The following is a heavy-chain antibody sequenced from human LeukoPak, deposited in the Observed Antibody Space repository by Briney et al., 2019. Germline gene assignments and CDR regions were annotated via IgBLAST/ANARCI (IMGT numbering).Heavy chain of an antibody. CDR2: ISAYNGNT. CDR1: GYTFTSYG. V-gene: IGHV1-18*01. J-gene: IGHJ3*02. D-gene: IGHD3-3*01. CDR3: ARDLFPYTIFGVVQDAFDI. Sequence: ASVKVSCKASGYTFTSYGISWVRQAPGQGLEWMGWISAYNGNTNYAQKLQGRVTMTTDTSTSTAYMELRSLRSDDTAVYYCARDLFPYTIFGVVQDAFDIWGQGTMVTVSS.